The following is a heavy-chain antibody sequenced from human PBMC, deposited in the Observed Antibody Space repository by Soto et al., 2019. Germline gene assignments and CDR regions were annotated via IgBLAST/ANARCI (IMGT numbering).Heavy chain of an antibody. CDR1: GFTFSSYA. V-gene: IGHV3-23*01. CDR3: AKYQPMTQPRPYFDY. J-gene: IGHJ4*02. CDR2: ISSSGGST. Sequence: EVQLLESGGDLIQPGGSLRLSCAASGFTFSSYAMSWVRQAPGKGLGWVSAISSSGGSTFYADSVKGRFTISRDNSRNTRYLQMNSLRAEDTAIYYCAKYQPMTQPRPYFDYWVQGTLVTVSS. D-gene: IGHD3-22*01.